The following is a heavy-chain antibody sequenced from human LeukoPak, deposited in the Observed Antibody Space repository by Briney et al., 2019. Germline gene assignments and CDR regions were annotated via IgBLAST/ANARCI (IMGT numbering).Heavy chain of an antibody. CDR3: ARGYDGIYYYYMDV. D-gene: IGHD3-3*01. CDR2: IHTSGST. CDR1: GGSISSSSYY. V-gene: IGHV4-61*02. J-gene: IGHJ6*03. Sequence: SETLSLTCTVSGGSISSSSYYWGWIRQPPGKGLEWIGRIHTSGSTNYNPSLKSRVTISVDTSKNQFSLKLSSVTAADTAVYYCARGYDGIYYYYMDVWGKGTTVTISS.